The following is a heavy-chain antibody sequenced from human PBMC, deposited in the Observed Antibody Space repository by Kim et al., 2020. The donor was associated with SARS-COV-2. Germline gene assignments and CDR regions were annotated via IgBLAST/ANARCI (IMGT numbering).Heavy chain of an antibody. Sequence: GGSLRLSCATSGFTFSSYAMHWVRQAPGKGLEWVAVISYDGSNKYYADSVKGRFTISRDNSKNTLYLQMNSLRAEDTAVYYCASTNYGAFDIWGQGTMVTVSS. CDR1: GFTFSSYA. CDR3: ASTNYGAFDI. J-gene: IGHJ3*02. CDR2: ISYDGSNK. D-gene: IGHD4-17*01. V-gene: IGHV3-30-3*01.